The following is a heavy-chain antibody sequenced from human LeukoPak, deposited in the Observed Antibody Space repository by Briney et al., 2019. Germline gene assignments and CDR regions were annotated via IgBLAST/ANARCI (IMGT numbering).Heavy chain of an antibody. V-gene: IGHV4-4*07. CDR3: ARDGGPGSYAMDV. Sequence: PSETLSLTCIVSGNSISRYYWSWIRQPAGKGLEWIGRLFPGGSTNYNPSLKSRVIMSADTSKNQFSLELRSVTAADTAVYYCARDGGPGSYAMDVWGQGTTVTVSS. J-gene: IGHJ6*02. D-gene: IGHD1-1*01. CDR2: LFPGGST. CDR1: GNSISRYY.